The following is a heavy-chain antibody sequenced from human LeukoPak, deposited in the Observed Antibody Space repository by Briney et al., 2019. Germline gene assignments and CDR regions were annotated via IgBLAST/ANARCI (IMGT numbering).Heavy chain of an antibody. CDR1: GFTFSSYG. V-gene: IGHV3-30*18. J-gene: IGHJ4*02. Sequence: GGSLRLSCAASGFTFSSYGMHWVRQALGKGLEWVAVISYDGSNKYYADSVKGRFTISRDNSKNTLYLQMNSLRAEDTAVYYCAKAPRDIVATVFFDYWGQGTLVTVSS. CDR3: AKAPRDIVATVFFDY. D-gene: IGHD5-12*01. CDR2: ISYDGSNK.